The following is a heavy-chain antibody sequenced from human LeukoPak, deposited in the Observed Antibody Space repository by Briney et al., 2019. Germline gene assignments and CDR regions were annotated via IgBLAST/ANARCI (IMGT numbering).Heavy chain of an antibody. V-gene: IGHV3-7*01. CDR2: IKQDGSEK. CDR3: ARDSRALPS. J-gene: IGHJ4*02. CDR1: GFTFNNYW. Sequence: GGSLRLSCAASGFTFNNYWMSWVRQAPGEGLEWVANIKQDGSEKYYVDSVKGRFTISRDNAKNSLYLQMNSLRADDAAMYYCARDSRALPSWGQGTLVTVSS.